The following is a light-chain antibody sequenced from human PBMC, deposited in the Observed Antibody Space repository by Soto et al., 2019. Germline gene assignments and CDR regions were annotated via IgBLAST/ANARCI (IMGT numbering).Light chain of an antibody. J-gene: IGKJ2*01. CDR1: QSVGSN. V-gene: IGKV3-15*01. CDR2: GAS. Sequence: EIVMTQSPATLSVSPGERATLSCRASQSVGSNLAWYQQRPGQAPRPLIYGASTRAIGSPPRFSGSGSGTEFPLTISSLQSEDFAVYYCQQYNNWPYTFGRGTKLEIK. CDR3: QQYNNWPYT.